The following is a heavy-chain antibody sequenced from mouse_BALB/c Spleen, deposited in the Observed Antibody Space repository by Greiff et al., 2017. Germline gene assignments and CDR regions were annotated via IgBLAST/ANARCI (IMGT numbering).Heavy chain of an antibody. CDR1: GFSLTSYG. CDR3: ARKGDGYYDDWFAY. D-gene: IGHD2-3*01. CDR2: IWSGGST. V-gene: IGHV2-2*02. Sequence: LQESGPGLVQPSQSLSITCTVSGFSLTSYGVHWVRQSPGKGLEWLGVIWSGGSTDYNAAFISRLSISKDNSKSQVFFKMNSLQANDTAIYYCARKGDGYYDDWFAYWGEGTLVTVSA. J-gene: IGHJ3*01.